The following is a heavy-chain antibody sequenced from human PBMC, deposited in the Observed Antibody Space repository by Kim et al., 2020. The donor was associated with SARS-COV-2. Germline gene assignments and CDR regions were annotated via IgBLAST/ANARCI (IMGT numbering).Heavy chain of an antibody. CDR2: ISGSGGST. CDR1: GFTFSSYA. J-gene: IGHJ4*02. D-gene: IGHD6-19*01. Sequence: GGSLRLSCAASGFTFSSYAMSWVRQAPGKGLEWVSAISGSGGSTYYADSVKGRFTISRDNSKNTLYLQMNSLRAEDTAVYYCAKDLNRYSSGSGFDYWGQGTLVTVSS. V-gene: IGHV3-23*01. CDR3: AKDLNRYSSGSGFDY.